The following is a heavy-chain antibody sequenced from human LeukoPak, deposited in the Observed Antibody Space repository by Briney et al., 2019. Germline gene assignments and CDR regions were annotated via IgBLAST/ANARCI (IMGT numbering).Heavy chain of an antibody. J-gene: IGHJ3*02. CDR3: ARGAYYYGSGSHDAFDI. D-gene: IGHD3-10*01. CDR2: IGTAGDT. Sequence: GGSLRLSCAASGFTFSSYDMHWARQATGKGLEWVSAIGTAGDTYYPGSVKGRFTISRENAKNSLYLQMNSLRAGDTAVYYCARGAYYYGSGSHDAFDIWGQGTMVTVSS. CDR1: GFTFSSYD. V-gene: IGHV3-13*01.